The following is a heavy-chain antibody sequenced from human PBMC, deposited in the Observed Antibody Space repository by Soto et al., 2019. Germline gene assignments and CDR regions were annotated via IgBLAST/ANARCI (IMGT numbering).Heavy chain of an antibody. J-gene: IGHJ4*02. CDR3: ARLLAVACINY. D-gene: IGHD6-19*01. CDR2: INSDGRNT. Sequence: EVQLVESGGGLVQPGGSLRLSCAASGFTFSNYWMHWVRQVPGKGLVWVSRINSDGRNTSYADFVKGRFTISRDNAKNTLYMQMDSLGAEDADVYYCARLLAVACINYWGQGTLVTVSS. CDR1: GFTFSNYW. V-gene: IGHV3-74*01.